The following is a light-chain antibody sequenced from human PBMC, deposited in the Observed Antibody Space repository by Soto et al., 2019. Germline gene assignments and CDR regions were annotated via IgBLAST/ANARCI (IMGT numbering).Light chain of an antibody. V-gene: IGKV1-5*03. J-gene: IGKJ1*01. Sequence: DIQMTQSPSTLSGSVGDRVTITCRASQTISSWLAWYQQKPGKAPNLLIYKASSLASGVPSRFSGSGSGTEFTLTISSLQPEYLSTYYRQQYTILPWPFGQGTKV. CDR2: KAS. CDR3: QQYTILPWP. CDR1: QTISSW.